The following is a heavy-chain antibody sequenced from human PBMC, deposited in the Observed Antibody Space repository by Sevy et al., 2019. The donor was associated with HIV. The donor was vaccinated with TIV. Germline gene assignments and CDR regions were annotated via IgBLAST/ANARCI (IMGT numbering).Heavy chain of an antibody. J-gene: IGHJ5*02. CDR2: IYHLGST. V-gene: IGHV4-31*11. D-gene: IGHD2-8*01. Sequence: SETLSLTCAVSGGSVSSHNYYWTWIRHHPGKGLEWIGYIYHLGSTSSNPSLKSRVTISVDTSKNQFSLKLRSVTAADTAVYFCAREAGYCSTGVCYTGWFDPWGQGTLVTVSS. CDR3: AREAGYCSTGVCYTGWFDP. CDR1: GGSVSSHNYY.